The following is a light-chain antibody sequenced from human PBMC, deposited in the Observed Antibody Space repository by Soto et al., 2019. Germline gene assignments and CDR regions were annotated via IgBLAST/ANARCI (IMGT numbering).Light chain of an antibody. V-gene: IGLV1-40*01. CDR1: SSNIGAGYD. Sequence: QSVLTQPPSVSGAPGQRVTISCTGSSSNIGAGYDVHWYQQLPGTAPKLLIYGNSNRPSGVPDRFSGSKSGTSASLAITGLQAEDEADYYCQSYDSRLSEVFGTWSKVTVL. J-gene: IGLJ1*01. CDR3: QSYDSRLSEV. CDR2: GNS.